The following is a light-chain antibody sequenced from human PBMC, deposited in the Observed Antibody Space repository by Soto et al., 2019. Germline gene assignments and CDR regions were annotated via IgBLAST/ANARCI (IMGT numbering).Light chain of an antibody. CDR2: YDS. J-gene: IGLJ7*01. V-gene: IGLV3-21*04. CDR1: NIGSKS. CDR3: QVWDSSSDHAV. Sequence: VLTQPPSVSVAPGKTARITCGGNNIGSKSVHWYQQKPGQAPVLVIYYDSDRPSGIPERFSGSNSGNTATLTISRVEAGDEADYYCQVWDSSSDHAVFGGGTQLTVL.